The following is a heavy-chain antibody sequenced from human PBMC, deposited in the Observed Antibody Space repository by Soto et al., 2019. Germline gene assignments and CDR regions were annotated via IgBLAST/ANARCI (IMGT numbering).Heavy chain of an antibody. J-gene: IGHJ6*03. Sequence: ASVKVSCKASGYTFTSYDINWVRQATGQGLEWMGWMNPNSGNTGYAQKFQGRVTMTRNTSISTAYMELSSLRSEDTAVYYCARKARYCSSTSCYYYYYYYLDVWGKGTTVTGSS. CDR1: GYTFTSYD. D-gene: IGHD2-2*01. V-gene: IGHV1-8*01. CDR2: MNPNSGNT. CDR3: ARKARYCSSTSCYYYYYYYLDV.